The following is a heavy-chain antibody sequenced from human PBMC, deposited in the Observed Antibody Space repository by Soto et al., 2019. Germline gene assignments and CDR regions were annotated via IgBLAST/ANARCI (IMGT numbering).Heavy chain of an antibody. D-gene: IGHD3-3*01. CDR1: GFTFSNAW. Sequence: GGSLRLSCAASGFTFSNAWMSWVRQAPGKGLEWVGRIKSKTDGGTTDYAAPVKGRFTISRDDSKNTLYLQMNSLKTEDTAVYYCTAGGVTIFVVVTLDYWGQGTLVTVSS. J-gene: IGHJ4*02. CDR2: IKSKTDGGTT. CDR3: TAGGVTIFVVVTLDY. V-gene: IGHV3-15*01.